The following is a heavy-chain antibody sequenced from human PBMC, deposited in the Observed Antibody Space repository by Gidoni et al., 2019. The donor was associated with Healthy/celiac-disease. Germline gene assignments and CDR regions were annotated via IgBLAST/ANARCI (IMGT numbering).Heavy chain of an antibody. J-gene: IGHJ3*02. CDR3: AYLSETTVTTSHGRLDAFDI. D-gene: IGHD4-17*01. CDR1: GYTFTSYD. CDR2: MNPNSGNT. V-gene: IGHV1-8*01. Sequence: QVQLVQSGAEVKKPGASVKVSCKASGYTFTSYDLNWVRQATGQGLEWMGWMNPNSGNTGYAQKFQGRVTMTRNTSISTAYMELSSLRSEDTAVYYCAYLSETTVTTSHGRLDAFDIWGQGTMVTVSS.